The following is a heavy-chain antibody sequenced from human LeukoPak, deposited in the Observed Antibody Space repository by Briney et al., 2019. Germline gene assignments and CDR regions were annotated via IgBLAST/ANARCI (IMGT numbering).Heavy chain of an antibody. CDR2: ISGSGGRT. Sequence: GGSLRLSCAASGFTFSSYGMSWVRQAPGKGLEWVSAISGSGGRTHFADSVKGRFTISRDNSKNTLYMQMNSLRAEDTAVYYCAKDDTYGYGAYYFDYWGQGTLVTVSS. CDR3: AKDDTYGYGAYYFDY. V-gene: IGHV3-23*01. D-gene: IGHD5-18*01. CDR1: GFTFSSYG. J-gene: IGHJ4*02.